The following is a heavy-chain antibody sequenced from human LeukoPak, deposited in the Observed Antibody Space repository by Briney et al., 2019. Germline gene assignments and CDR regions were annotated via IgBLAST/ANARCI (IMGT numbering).Heavy chain of an antibody. CDR3: AKDEARGVWGSYRQTLYSYYFDY. J-gene: IGHJ4*02. Sequence: SGTLSLTCAVSGGSISSSNWWSWVRQPPGKGLEWIGEIYHSGSTNYNPSLKSRVTISVDKSKNQFSLKLSSVTAADTAVYYCAKDEARGVWGSYRQTLYSYYFDYWGQGTLVTVSS. CDR2: IYHSGST. V-gene: IGHV4-4*02. CDR1: GGSISSSNW. D-gene: IGHD3-16*02.